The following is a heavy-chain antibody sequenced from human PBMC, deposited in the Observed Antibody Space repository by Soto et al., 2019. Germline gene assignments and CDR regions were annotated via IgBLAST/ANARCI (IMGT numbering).Heavy chain of an antibody. V-gene: IGHV3-53*01. CDR1: GFSVSSSY. CDR2: IYAGDLA. CDR3: TRVASFCGGDCFAW. J-gene: IGHJ4*02. Sequence: EVQLMESGGGLVQPGGSLRLACAASGFSVSSSYLTWVRQPPGKGLEWVSVIYAGDLAIYAASVKGRFTISRDNSKNTLFLQMNSLTAEDTAVYYCTRVASFCGGDCFAWWGQGTPVTVSA. D-gene: IGHD2-21*02.